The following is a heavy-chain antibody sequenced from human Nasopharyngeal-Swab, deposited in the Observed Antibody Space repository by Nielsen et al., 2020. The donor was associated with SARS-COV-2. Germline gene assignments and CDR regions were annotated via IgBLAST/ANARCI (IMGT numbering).Heavy chain of an antibody. J-gene: IGHJ3*02. D-gene: IGHD6-13*01. CDR3: GAGAGVGAFDI. V-gene: IGHV4-34*01. Sequence: SETLSLTCAVYGGSFSGYYWSWICKPPGKGLEWIGEINHSGSTNYNPSLKSRVTISVDTSKNQFSLKLSSVTAADTAVYYCGAGAGVGAFDIWGQGTMVTVSS. CDR2: INHSGST. CDR1: GGSFSGYY.